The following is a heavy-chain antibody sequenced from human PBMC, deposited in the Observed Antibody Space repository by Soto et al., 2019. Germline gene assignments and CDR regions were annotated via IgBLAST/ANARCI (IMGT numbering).Heavy chain of an antibody. CDR2: LYSGGST. D-gene: IGHD6-25*01. Sequence: GWSLRLSCESSGFTAISNFMSWVRQAPGKGLEWVSILYSGGSTYYADSVKGRFTISRDNSKNTFYLQMNSLRAEDTALYYCASGYNSGWPDYWGQGSLVTVSS. CDR1: GFTAISNF. J-gene: IGHJ4*02. CDR3: ASGYNSGWPDY. V-gene: IGHV3-53*01.